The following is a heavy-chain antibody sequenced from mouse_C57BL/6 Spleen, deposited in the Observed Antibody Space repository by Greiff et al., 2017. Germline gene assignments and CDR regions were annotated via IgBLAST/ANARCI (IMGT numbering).Heavy chain of an antibody. Sequence: VQLKESGPELVKPGASVKISCNASGYSFTDYNMNWVKQSNGKSLEWIGVINPNYGTTSYNQKFKGKATLTVDQSSSTAYMQLNSLTSEDSAVYYCARSTMVQAWFAYWGQGTLVTVSA. CDR1: GYSFTDYN. J-gene: IGHJ3*01. CDR2: INPNYGTT. V-gene: IGHV1-39*01. D-gene: IGHD2-2*01. CDR3: ARSTMVQAWFAY.